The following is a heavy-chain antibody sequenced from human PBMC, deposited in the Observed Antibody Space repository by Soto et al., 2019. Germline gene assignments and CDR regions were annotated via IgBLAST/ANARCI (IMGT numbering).Heavy chain of an antibody. Sequence: SETLSLTCAVYGGSFSGYYWSWIRQPPGKGLEWIGEINHSGSTNYNPSLKSRVTISVDTSKNQFSLKLSSVTAADTAVYYCARGDYGDYXFDYWGQGTLVTVSS. CDR1: GGSFSGYY. J-gene: IGHJ4*02. CDR3: ARGDYGDYXFDY. CDR2: INHSGST. V-gene: IGHV4-34*01. D-gene: IGHD4-17*01.